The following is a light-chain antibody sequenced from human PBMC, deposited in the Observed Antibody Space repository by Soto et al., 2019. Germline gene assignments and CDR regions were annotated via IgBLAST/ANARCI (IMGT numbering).Light chain of an antibody. CDR1: ETISNQ. V-gene: IGKV3-11*01. CDR2: DAS. J-gene: IGKJ2*02. Sequence: EVVLTQSPATLSLFPGESATLSCRASETISNQLAGYQQKPGQAPRLLMYDASHRVTGIPARFSGSGSGTDFTLIISSLEPADFAVYYCQHRSDWPPICTFGQGTKVDIK. CDR3: QHRSDWPPICT.